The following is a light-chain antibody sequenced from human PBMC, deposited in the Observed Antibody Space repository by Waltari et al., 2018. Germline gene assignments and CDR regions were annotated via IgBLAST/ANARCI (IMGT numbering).Light chain of an antibody. CDR1: QIINSN. J-gene: IGKJ1*01. Sequence: EVVMTQSQATLSVSPGESGTLSCRASQIINSNLDWYQQKPGQAPRLLFYGASTRATGIPARFRASGSGTEFTLTISSLQSEDSAGYYCQQYNDWPRTFGQGTKVEIK. CDR2: GAS. CDR3: QQYNDWPRT. V-gene: IGKV3-15*01.